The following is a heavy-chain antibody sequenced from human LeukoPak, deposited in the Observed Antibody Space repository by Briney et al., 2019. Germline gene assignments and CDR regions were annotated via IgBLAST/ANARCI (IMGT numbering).Heavy chain of an antibody. Sequence: SVKVSCKASGGTFSNYAISWVRQAPGQGLEWMGGIIPIFGTANYAQKFRGRVTITADKSTRTAYMELSSLRSEDTAVYYCASLIVGGDYFDYWGQGTLVTVSS. CDR3: ASLIVGGDYFDY. CDR2: IIPIFGTA. D-gene: IGHD1-26*01. V-gene: IGHV1-69*06. J-gene: IGHJ4*02. CDR1: GGTFSNYA.